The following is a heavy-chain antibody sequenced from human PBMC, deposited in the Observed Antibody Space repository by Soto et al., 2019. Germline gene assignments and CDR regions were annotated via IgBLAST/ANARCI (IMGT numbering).Heavy chain of an antibody. Sequence: SETLSLTCAVYGGSFSGYYWSWIRQPPGKGLEWIGEINHSGSTNYNPSLKSRVTISVDKSKNQFSLKLSSVTAADTAVYYCARDRVDYGDSGYFDYWGQGTLVTVS. V-gene: IGHV4-34*01. CDR3: ARDRVDYGDSGYFDY. D-gene: IGHD4-17*01. CDR2: INHSGST. J-gene: IGHJ4*02. CDR1: GGSFSGYY.